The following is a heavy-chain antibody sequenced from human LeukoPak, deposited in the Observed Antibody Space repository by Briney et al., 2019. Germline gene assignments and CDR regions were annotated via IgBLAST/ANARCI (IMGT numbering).Heavy chain of an antibody. CDR3: ASTTYYDILTGYQDY. CDR2: INPNSGGT. CDR1: GYTFTVYY. V-gene: IGHV1-2*02. Sequence: ASLKVSCTPSGYTFTVYYMHWVRHAPGQGLEWMGWINPNSGGTNSAQKFQGRVTMTRETSISTAYMELSRLRSDDTAVYYCASTTYYDILTGYQDYWGQGTLVTVSS. D-gene: IGHD3-9*01. J-gene: IGHJ4*02.